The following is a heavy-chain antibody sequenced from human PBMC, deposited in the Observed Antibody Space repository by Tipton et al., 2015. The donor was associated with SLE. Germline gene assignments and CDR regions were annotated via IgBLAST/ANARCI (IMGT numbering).Heavy chain of an antibody. Sequence: TLSLTCAVSGGSISSGTHSWSWIRQPPGKGLEWLGYFFHSGSTYYNPSLKGRVTLTADRSKNQFSLKLTSVTAADTAVYYCARDSCGSATCYYFDYWGQGIPVTVSS. D-gene: IGHD2-2*01. CDR2: FFHSGST. CDR3: ARDSCGSATCYYFDY. CDR1: GGSISSGTHS. J-gene: IGHJ4*02. V-gene: IGHV4-30-2*01.